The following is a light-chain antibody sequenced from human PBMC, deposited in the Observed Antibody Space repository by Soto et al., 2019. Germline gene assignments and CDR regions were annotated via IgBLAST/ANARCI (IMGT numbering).Light chain of an antibody. V-gene: IGKV3-20*01. J-gene: IGKJ5*01. CDR1: QSVSRR. CDR3: QQYGGSPIT. CDR2: GAS. Sequence: EIVLTQSPGTLSVSPGGRATLSCRASQSVSRRLAWYQQRPGQSSRLLISGASMRASGVPVRFIGSGSGTDFTLTITRLEPEDFAVYYCQQYGGSPITFGLGTRLEVK.